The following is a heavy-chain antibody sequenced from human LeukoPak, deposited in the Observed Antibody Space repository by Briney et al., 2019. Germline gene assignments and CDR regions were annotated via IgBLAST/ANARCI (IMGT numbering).Heavy chain of an antibody. D-gene: IGHD6-13*01. J-gene: IGHJ3*02. Sequence: GGSLRLSCAASGFTFDDYAMHWVRHAPGKGLEWVSGISWNSGSIGYADSVKGRFTISRDNAKNSLYLQMNSLRAEDTALYYCAKDVRIAAAGTRTLIWGQGTMVTVSS. V-gene: IGHV3-9*01. CDR1: GFTFDDYA. CDR3: AKDVRIAAAGTRTLI. CDR2: ISWNSGSI.